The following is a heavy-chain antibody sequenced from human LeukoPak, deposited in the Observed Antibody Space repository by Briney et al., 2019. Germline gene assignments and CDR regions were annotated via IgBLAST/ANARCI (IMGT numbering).Heavy chain of an antibody. Sequence: PGGSLRLSCAASGFTLSSYSMNWVRQAPGKGLEWVSSISSSSSYIYYADLVKGRFTISRDNAKNSLYLQMNSLRAEDTAVYYCAREPKYYDILTGWYYFDYWGQGTLVTVSS. V-gene: IGHV3-21*01. CDR3: AREPKYYDILTGWYYFDY. CDR1: GFTLSSYS. CDR2: ISSSSSYI. D-gene: IGHD3-9*01. J-gene: IGHJ4*02.